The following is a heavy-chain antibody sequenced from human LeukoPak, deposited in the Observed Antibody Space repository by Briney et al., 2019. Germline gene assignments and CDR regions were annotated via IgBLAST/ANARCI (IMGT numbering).Heavy chain of an antibody. CDR1: GFTFSSYA. CDR2: IQYDRTNE. CDR3: AKDRCSNGIGCYYYYMEV. D-gene: IGHD2-8*01. Sequence: GGSLRLSCAASGFTFSSYAMHWVRQAPGKGLEWVAYIQYDRTNEQYAHSVKGRFRISRDNSNNILYLQMNSLRTEDTAVYYCAKDRCSNGIGCYYYYMEVWGKGTTVTISS. V-gene: IGHV3-30*02. J-gene: IGHJ6*03.